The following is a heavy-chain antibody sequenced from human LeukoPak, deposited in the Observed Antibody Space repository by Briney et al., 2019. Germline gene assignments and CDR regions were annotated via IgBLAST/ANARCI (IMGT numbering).Heavy chain of an antibody. Sequence: SQTLSLTCTVSGGSLSSGSYYWSWIRQPAGKGLEWIGRIYTSGGTNYNPSLKSRVTISVDTSRNQFSLKLSSVTAADTAVYYCARDGRVDYWGQGTLVTVSS. CDR2: IYTSGGT. D-gene: IGHD2-15*01. J-gene: IGHJ4*02. V-gene: IGHV4-61*02. CDR3: ARDGRVDY. CDR1: GGSLSSGSYY.